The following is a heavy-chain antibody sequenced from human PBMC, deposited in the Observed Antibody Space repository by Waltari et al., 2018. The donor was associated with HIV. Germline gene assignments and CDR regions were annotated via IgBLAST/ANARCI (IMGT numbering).Heavy chain of an antibody. Sequence: QVQLVQSGAEVKEPGSSVKVSCKASGGTFSSYAISWWRQAPGQGPEWMGGVIPILATANYAQKFQGRVTITADESTSTTYMELSSLRSEDTAVYYCARARGDHNSGYYYYFDYWGQGTLLTVFS. CDR1: GGTFSSYA. CDR2: VIPILATA. D-gene: IGHD3-22*01. CDR3: ARARGDHNSGYYYYFDY. V-gene: IGHV1-69*11. J-gene: IGHJ4*02.